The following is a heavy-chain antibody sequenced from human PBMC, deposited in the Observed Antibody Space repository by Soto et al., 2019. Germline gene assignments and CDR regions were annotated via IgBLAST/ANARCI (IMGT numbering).Heavy chain of an antibody. Sequence: SVKVSCKASGGTFSSYAISWVRQAPGQGLEWMGGIIPIFGTANYAQKFQGRVTITADESTSTAYMELSSLRSEDTAVYYCARSYYYDSSGYYRTGDDFDIWGQGTWCTVSS. V-gene: IGHV1-69*13. CDR2: IIPIFGTA. D-gene: IGHD3-22*01. J-gene: IGHJ3*02. CDR1: GGTFSSYA. CDR3: ARSYYYDSSGYYRTGDDFDI.